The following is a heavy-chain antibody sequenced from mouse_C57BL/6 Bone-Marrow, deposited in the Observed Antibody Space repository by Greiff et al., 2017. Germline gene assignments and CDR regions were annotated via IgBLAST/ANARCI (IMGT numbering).Heavy chain of an antibody. CDR2: INPNNGGT. D-gene: IGHD1-1*01. J-gene: IGHJ3*01. CDR1: GYTFTDYY. V-gene: IGHV1-26*01. CDR3: ASPITTPVGGFAY. Sequence: EVQLQQSGPELVKPGASVKISCKASGYTFTDYYMNWVKQSHGKSLEWIGDINPNNGGTSYNQKFKGKATLTVDKSSSTAYMELRSLTSEDSAVYDCASPITTPVGGFAYWGQGTLVTVSA.